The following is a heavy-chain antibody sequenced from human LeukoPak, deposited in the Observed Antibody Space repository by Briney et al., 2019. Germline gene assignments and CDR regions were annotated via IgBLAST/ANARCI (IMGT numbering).Heavy chain of an antibody. J-gene: IGHJ4*02. CDR3: ARAAGHYFDY. CDR1: GISLSNYA. V-gene: IGHV3-21*01. Sequence: PGGSLRLSCVVSGISLSNYAMTWVRQAPGKGLEWVSFISSTSSDLFYADSVKGRFTVSRDNARNSLYLQMNNLRAEDTAVYYCARAAGHYFDYWGQGSLVTVSS. CDR2: ISSTSSDL.